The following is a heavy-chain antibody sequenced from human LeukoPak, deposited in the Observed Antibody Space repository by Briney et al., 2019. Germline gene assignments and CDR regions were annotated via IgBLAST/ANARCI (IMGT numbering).Heavy chain of an antibody. J-gene: IGHJ4*02. V-gene: IGHV3-21*01. D-gene: IGHD3-16*02. CDR2: ISSSSSYI. CDR1: GFTFSSYS. Sequence: GGSLRLSCAAPGFTFSSYSMNWVRQAPGKGLEWVSSISSSSSYIYYADSVKGRFTISRDNAKNSLYLQMYSLRAEDTAVYYCARDDEGMITFGGVIAPFDYWGRGTLVTVSS. CDR3: ARDDEGMITFGGVIAPFDY.